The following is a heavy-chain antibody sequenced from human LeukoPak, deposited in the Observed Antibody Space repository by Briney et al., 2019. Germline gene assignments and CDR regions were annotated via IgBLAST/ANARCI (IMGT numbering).Heavy chain of an antibody. J-gene: IGHJ2*01. V-gene: IGHV1-46*01. CDR1: GYTFTSYY. CDR2: INPSGGTT. Sequence: ASVKVSCKASGYTFTSYYMHWVRQAPGQGLEWMGIINPSGGTTSYAQKFRGRVTMTRDTSTSTVYMELSSLTSEDTAVYYCARGPTYYYDSSGYSEAWYFDLWGRGTLVTVSS. D-gene: IGHD3-22*01. CDR3: ARGPTYYYDSSGYSEAWYFDL.